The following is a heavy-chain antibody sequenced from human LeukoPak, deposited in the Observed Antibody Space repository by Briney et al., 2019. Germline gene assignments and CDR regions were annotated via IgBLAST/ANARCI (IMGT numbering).Heavy chain of an antibody. CDR1: GFTFSSYA. CDR2: ISYDGSNK. D-gene: IGHD3-22*01. CDR3: AKSLFAYYDSSGYYLDY. J-gene: IGHJ4*02. Sequence: GGSLRLSCAASGFTFSSYAMAWVRQAPGKGLEWVAVISYDGSNKYYADSVKGRFTISRDNSKNTLYLQMNSLRAKDTAVYYCAKSLFAYYDSSGYYLDYWGQGTLVTVSS. V-gene: IGHV3-30*18.